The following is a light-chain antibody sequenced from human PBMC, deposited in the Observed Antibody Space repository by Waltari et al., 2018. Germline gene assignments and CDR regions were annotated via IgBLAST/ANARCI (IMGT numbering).Light chain of an antibody. CDR3: QQRSNWVFT. Sequence: EIVLTPSPATLSLSPGERASLSCRASQSVGSHLAWYQHKPGQAPRLLIYDTAYRATCIPARFSGRGSGTDFTLTISSLEPEDFAVYYCQQRSNWVFTFGPGTKVDIK. J-gene: IGKJ3*01. V-gene: IGKV3-11*01. CDR2: DTA. CDR1: QSVGSH.